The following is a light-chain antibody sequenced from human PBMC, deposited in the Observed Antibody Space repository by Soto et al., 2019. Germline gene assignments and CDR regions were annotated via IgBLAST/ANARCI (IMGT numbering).Light chain of an antibody. CDR1: SHDIGGYNF. CDR3: SSYTTSRSVV. V-gene: IGLV2-14*01. Sequence: QSALTQPASVSGSPGQSITISCTGTSHDIGGYNFVSWYQHHPGRGPRLIIYEVSNRPSGVSSRFSGSKSGNTASLTISGLQAEDEADYHCSSYTTSRSVVFGGGTKVTVL. CDR2: EVS. J-gene: IGLJ2*01.